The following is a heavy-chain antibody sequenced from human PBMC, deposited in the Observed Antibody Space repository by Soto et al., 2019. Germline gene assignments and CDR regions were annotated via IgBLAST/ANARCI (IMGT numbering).Heavy chain of an antibody. V-gene: IGHV4-34*01. Sequence: SETLSLTCAVYGGSFSGYYWSWIRQPPGKGLGWIGEINHSGSTNYNPSLKSRVTISVDTSKNQFSLKLSSVTAADTAVYYCARRTYYYYGMDVWGQGTTVTVSS. CDR1: GGSFSGYY. CDR2: INHSGST. CDR3: ARRTYYYYGMDV. J-gene: IGHJ6*02.